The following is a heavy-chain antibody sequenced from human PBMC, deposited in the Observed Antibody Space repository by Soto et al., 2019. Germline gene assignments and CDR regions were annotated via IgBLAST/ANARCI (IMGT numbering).Heavy chain of an antibody. V-gene: IGHV3-23*01. CDR3: AKGWQVRGGQFDY. J-gene: IGHJ4*02. CDR1: GFTFSNYV. CDR2: ISDSGGTT. Sequence: EVQLLESGGNLVQPGGSLRLSCVASGFTFSNYVMSWVRQAPGKGLEWVSGISDSGGTTYSEDFVKGRFTISRDNSKNTLYRQMNSLRAEDTAVYYCAKGWQVRGGQFDYWGQGTLVSVSS. D-gene: IGHD6-19*01.